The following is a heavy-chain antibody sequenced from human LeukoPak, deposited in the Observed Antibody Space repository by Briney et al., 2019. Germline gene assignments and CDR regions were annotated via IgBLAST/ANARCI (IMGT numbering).Heavy chain of an antibody. CDR1: GFTFSTYN. Sequence: GGSLRLSCAASGFTFSTYNMNWVRQAPGKGLEWGSSITSSSNYLYYADSVKGRFTISRDNAKNSLYLQMTSLRAEDTAVYYCARPSVKYDSSGYQPNPFDYWGQGTQVTVSS. J-gene: IGHJ4*02. V-gene: IGHV3-21*01. D-gene: IGHD3-22*01. CDR2: ITSSSNYL. CDR3: ARPSVKYDSSGYQPNPFDY.